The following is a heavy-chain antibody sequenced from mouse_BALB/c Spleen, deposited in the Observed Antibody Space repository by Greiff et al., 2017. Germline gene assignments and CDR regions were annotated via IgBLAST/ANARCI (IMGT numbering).Heavy chain of an antibody. Sequence: QVQLKQSGPGLVAPSQSLSITCTVSGFSLTSYGVHWVRQPPGKGLEWLGVIWAGGSTNYNSALMSRLSISKDNSKSQVFLKMNSLQTDDTAMYYCARDLLELGYAMDYWGQGTSVTVSS. CDR3: ARDLLELGYAMDY. V-gene: IGHV2-9*02. CDR2: IWAGGST. D-gene: IGHD3-3*01. J-gene: IGHJ4*01. CDR1: GFSLTSYG.